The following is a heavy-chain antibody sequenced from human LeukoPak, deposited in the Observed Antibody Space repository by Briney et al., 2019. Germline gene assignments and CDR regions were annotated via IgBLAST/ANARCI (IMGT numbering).Heavy chain of an antibody. J-gene: IGHJ4*02. CDR1: GGSVPNFY. Sequence: PSETLSLTCTVSGGSVPNFYWNWIRQSLGKRLEWIGYIYNSGSINYNPSLKSRVAISEDTSKNQFSLKLSSVTAADMAVYYCARATVAGAFDFWGQGTLVTVPS. D-gene: IGHD6-19*01. CDR2: IYNSGSI. V-gene: IGHV4-59*02. CDR3: ARATVAGAFDF.